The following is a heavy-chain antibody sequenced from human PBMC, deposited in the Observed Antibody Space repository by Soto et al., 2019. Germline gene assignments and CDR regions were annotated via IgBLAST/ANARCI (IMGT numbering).Heavy chain of an antibody. D-gene: IGHD2-21*02. CDR2: MNPNSGNT. Sequence: QVQLVQSGAEVKKPGASVKVSCKASGYTFTSYDINWVRQATGQGLEWMGWMNPNSGNTGYAQKFQGRVTMPRNTSISTAYMELSSLRSEDTAVYYCASRVTPEIRYYGMDVWGQGTTVTVSS. CDR1: GYTFTSYD. J-gene: IGHJ6*02. V-gene: IGHV1-8*01. CDR3: ASRVTPEIRYYGMDV.